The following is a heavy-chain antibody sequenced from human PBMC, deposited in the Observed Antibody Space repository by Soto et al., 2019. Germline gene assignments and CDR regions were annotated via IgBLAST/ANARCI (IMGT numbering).Heavy chain of an antibody. CDR2: ISAYNGNT. CDR1: GDSFTSYC. D-gene: IGHD1-26*01. CDR3: ARDGGYSGSY. J-gene: IGHJ4*02. Sequence: XSVKVSSKASGDSFTSYCISSLRHSPGQGLEWMGWISAYNGNTNYAQKLQGRVTMTTDTSTSTAYMELRSLRSDDTAVYYCARDGGYSGSYWGQGTLVTVSS. V-gene: IGHV1-18*04.